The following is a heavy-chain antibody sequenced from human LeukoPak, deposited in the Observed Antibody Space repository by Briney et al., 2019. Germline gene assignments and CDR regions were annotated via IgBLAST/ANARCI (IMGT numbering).Heavy chain of an antibody. CDR1: GASFGNYY. D-gene: IGHD2-2*01. V-gene: IGHV4-34*01. Sequence: SETLSLTCVVYGASFGNYYWSWIRQPPGKGLEWIGEINHTGSTNYNPSLKSRVTISVDMSRNQFSLKVTSMTAADTAVYYCASSVVVPSAADYWGQGTLVTVSS. CDR3: ASSVVVPSAADY. J-gene: IGHJ4*02. CDR2: INHTGST.